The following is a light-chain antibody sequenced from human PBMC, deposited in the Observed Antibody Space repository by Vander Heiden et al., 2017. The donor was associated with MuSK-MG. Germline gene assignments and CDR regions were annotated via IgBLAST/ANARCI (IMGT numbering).Light chain of an antibody. CDR2: ATS. J-gene: IGKJ5*01. CDR3: QQYDSSPIT. CDR1: QSVSSSY. Sequence: EILLTQSPGPLSLSPGEGATLSCRASQSVSSSYFAWYQQRPGQAPRLLIYATSSRATGIPYRFSGSGSGTDFTLTISRLEPEDSAVYYCQQYDSSPITFGQGTRLEIK. V-gene: IGKV3-20*01.